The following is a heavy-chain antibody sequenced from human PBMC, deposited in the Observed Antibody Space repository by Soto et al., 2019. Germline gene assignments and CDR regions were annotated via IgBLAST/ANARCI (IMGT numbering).Heavy chain of an antibody. Sequence: QLQLQESGSGLVKPSQTLSLTCAVSGGSISSGGSFWSWIRQPPGKGLEWIGYIYHSGSTYYNPSLKSRVTISVDRSKNQFSLKLSSVTAGDTAVYYCAGGIAARPLGYWGQGTLVTVSS. D-gene: IGHD6-6*01. J-gene: IGHJ4*02. CDR2: IYHSGST. V-gene: IGHV4-30-2*01. CDR3: AGGIAARPLGY. CDR1: GGSISSGGSF.